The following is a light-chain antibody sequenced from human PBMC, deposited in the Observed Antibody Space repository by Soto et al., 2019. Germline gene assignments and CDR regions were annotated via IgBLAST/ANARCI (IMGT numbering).Light chain of an antibody. Sequence: QSVLTQPASVSGSPGQSITISCTGTSSDVGGFNYVSWYQHHPGKAPKLLIYEVTNRPAGVSNRFSGSKSGNKASLTISGLQAEDEADYYCTSYTSSTSVVFGGGTKLTVL. V-gene: IGLV2-14*01. CDR1: SSDVGGFNY. CDR2: EVT. J-gene: IGLJ2*01. CDR3: TSYTSSTSVV.